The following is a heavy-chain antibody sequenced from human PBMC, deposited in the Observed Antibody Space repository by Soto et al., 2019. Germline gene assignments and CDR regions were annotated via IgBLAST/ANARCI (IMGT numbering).Heavy chain of an antibody. Sequence: QLQLQESGSGLVKPSQTLSLTCAVSDGSISSGGYSWSWIRQPPGKGLEWIGYIYHSGSTYYNPSLKSRVTIAVDRTKNQFSLKLSSVTGADTAVYYCASGLVTTLHYWGQGTLVTVSS. CDR3: ASGLVTTLHY. CDR1: DGSISSGGYS. CDR2: IYHSGST. V-gene: IGHV4-30-2*01. D-gene: IGHD4-17*01. J-gene: IGHJ4*02.